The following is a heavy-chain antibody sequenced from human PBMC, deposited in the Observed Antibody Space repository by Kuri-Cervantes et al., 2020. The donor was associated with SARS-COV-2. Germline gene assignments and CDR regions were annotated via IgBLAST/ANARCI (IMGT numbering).Heavy chain of an antibody. V-gene: IGHV3-48*01. J-gene: IGHJ4*02. CDR3: ARGLWQYYYDSSGYHY. D-gene: IGHD3-22*01. CDR1: GFTFSSYS. Sequence: GESLKISCAASGFTFSSYSMNWVRQAPGKGLEWVSYISSSSSTIYYADSVKGRFTISRDNAKNSLYLQMNSLRAEDTAVYYCARGLWQYYYDSSGYHYWGQGTLVTVSS. CDR2: ISSSSSTI.